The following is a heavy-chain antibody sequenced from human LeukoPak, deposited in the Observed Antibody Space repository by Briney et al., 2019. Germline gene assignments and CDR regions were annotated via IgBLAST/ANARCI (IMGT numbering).Heavy chain of an antibody. J-gene: IGHJ4*02. CDR1: GFTFSRYA. CDR2: ISYDGSNK. V-gene: IGHV3-30-3*01. Sequence: GSLRLSCEASGFTFSRYAMHWVRQAPGKGLEWVAVISYDGSNKYYADSVKGRFTISRDNSKNTLYLQMNSLRAEDTAVYYCARGRGSYSPADFDYWGQGTLVTVSS. CDR3: ARGRGSYSPADFDY. D-gene: IGHD1-26*01.